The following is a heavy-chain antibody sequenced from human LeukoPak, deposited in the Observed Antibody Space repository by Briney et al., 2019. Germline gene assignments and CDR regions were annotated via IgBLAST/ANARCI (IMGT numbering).Heavy chain of an antibody. CDR1: GCSMKRGIYY. J-gene: IGHJ6*03. D-gene: IGHD3-10*01. V-gene: IGHV4-31*03. CDR2: ICYSGST. CDR3: ARWFGDPDPGDNYMDV. Sequence: TSETLSLTCTVSGCSMKRGIYYWSWIRQHPGKGLEWHGDICYSGSTYYNPSLKSRISISVDTSKNQFSLRLTSVTAADTAVYYCARWFGDPDPGDNYMDVWGNGTTVTVSS.